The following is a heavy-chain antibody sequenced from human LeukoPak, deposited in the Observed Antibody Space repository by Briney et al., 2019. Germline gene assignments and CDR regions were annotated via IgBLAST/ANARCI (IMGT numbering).Heavy chain of an antibody. V-gene: IGHV3-23*01. CDR2: ITGSGGST. CDR3: ARERVPAAIALSDAFDI. J-gene: IGHJ3*02. CDR1: GFTFSSYG. Sequence: LTGGSLRLSCAASGFTFSSYGMSWVRQAPGKGLEWVSAITGSGGSTFYADSVKGRFTISRDNAKNSLYLQMNSLRDEDTAVYYCARERVPAAIALSDAFDIWGQGTMVTVSS. D-gene: IGHD2-2*01.